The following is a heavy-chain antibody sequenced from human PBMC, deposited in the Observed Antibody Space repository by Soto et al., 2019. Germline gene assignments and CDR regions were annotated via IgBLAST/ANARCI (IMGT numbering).Heavy chain of an antibody. CDR2: IYYSGST. CDR1: GGSISSYY. V-gene: IGHV4-59*01. Sequence: PSETLSLTCTVSGGSISSYYWSWIRQPPGKGLEWIGYIYYSGSTNYNPSLKSRVTISVDTSKNQFSLKLSSVTAADTAVYYCAREVGYGQFDYWGQGTLVTVSS. J-gene: IGHJ4*02. CDR3: AREVGYGQFDY. D-gene: IGHD5-18*01.